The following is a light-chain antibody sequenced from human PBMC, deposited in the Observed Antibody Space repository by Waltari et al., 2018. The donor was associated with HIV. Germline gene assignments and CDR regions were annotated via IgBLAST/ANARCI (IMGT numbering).Light chain of an antibody. CDR3: AAWNGTHVV. V-gene: IGLV1-47*01. J-gene: IGLJ2*01. Sequence: QSVLTQPPSASGTPGQRVTISCSGSSSNIGSYYVYWYQQPPGTAPKLLIYRNNQRASGVPVRFSGSTSAASASLAISGHRSEDEAVYYCAAWNGTHVVFGGGTKLTVL. CDR2: RNN. CDR1: SSNIGSYY.